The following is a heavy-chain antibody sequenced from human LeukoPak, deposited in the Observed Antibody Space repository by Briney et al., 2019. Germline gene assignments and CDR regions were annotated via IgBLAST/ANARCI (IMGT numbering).Heavy chain of an antibody. CDR1: GYTFTSYG. V-gene: IGHV1-18*01. CDR2: ISTYNGNT. CDR3: ARDQEGFDY. J-gene: IGHJ4*02. Sequence: ASVKVSCKASGYTFTSYGISWVRQAPGQGLEWMGWISTYNGNTNYALKFQGRVTVTRDTSTSTVHMELSGLRSEDTAVYYCARDQEGFDYWGQGTLVTVSS.